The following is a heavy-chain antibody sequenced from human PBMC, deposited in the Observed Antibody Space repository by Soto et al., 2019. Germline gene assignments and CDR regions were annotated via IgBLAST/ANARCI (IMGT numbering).Heavy chain of an antibody. D-gene: IGHD3-22*01. CDR3: ARVESYYYDISGSFLFDY. CDR2: IIPIFGTA. CDR1: GGTFSSYA. J-gene: IGHJ4*02. Sequence: QVQLVQSGAEVKKPGSSVKVSCKASGGTFSSYAISWVRQAPGQGLEWMGGIIPIFGTANSAQKFQGRVTITADESTSTADMELSSLRSEDTAVYYCARVESYYYDISGSFLFDYWGQGTLVTVSS. V-gene: IGHV1-69*01.